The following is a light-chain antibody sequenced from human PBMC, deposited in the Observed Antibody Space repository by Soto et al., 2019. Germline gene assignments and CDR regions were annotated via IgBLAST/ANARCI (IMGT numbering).Light chain of an antibody. CDR1: HSVNTN. V-gene: IGKV3-15*01. CDR3: NQYNIWQWT. CDR2: GAS. Sequence: EGVMTQSPATLSLSPGDRAILSCRASHSVNTNLAWYQQRPGQPPRLLIYGASTRASDVPGRFSGSGSGREFTLTISSLQYEDFEIYSCNQYNIWQWTFGPATKVDIK. J-gene: IGKJ1*01.